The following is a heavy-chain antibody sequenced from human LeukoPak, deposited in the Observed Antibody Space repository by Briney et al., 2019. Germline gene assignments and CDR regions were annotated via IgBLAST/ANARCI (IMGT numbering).Heavy chain of an antibody. J-gene: IGHJ3*02. V-gene: IGHV3-48*04. D-gene: IGHD6-19*01. CDR3: ARDEYSSGWYVGAFDI. CDR1: GFTFSSYS. Sequence: GGSLRLSCAASGFTFSSYSMNWVRQAPGKGLEWVSYISSSSSTIYYADSVKGRFTISRDNAKNSLYLQMNSLRAEDTAVYYCARDEYSSGWYVGAFDIWGQGTMVTVSS. CDR2: ISSSSSTI.